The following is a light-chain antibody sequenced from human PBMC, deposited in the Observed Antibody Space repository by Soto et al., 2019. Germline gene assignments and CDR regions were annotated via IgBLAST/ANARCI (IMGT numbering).Light chain of an antibody. CDR1: QSVSTY. Sequence: IQMTQSPSSVSTSVGDRVTITCRTSQSVSTYLNWYQQRPGKAPKLLIYGASSLQSGVPSRFSGRGSGTDFTLTISSLQPEDFATYYCLQDYDYPRTFGQGTKVDI. J-gene: IGKJ1*01. V-gene: IGKV1-6*02. CDR3: LQDYDYPRT. CDR2: GAS.